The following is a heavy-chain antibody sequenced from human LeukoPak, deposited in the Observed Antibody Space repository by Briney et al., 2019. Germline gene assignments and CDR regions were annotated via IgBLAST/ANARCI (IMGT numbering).Heavy chain of an antibody. Sequence: GGSLRLSCAASGFTFDDYAMHWVRQAPGKGLERVSGISWNSGSIGYADSVKGRFTISRDNAKNSLYLQMNSLRAEDTALYYCAKDRLGYCSGGSCQSFDYWGQGTLVTVSS. J-gene: IGHJ4*02. CDR2: ISWNSGSI. V-gene: IGHV3-9*01. CDR3: AKDRLGYCSGGSCQSFDY. CDR1: GFTFDDYA. D-gene: IGHD2-15*01.